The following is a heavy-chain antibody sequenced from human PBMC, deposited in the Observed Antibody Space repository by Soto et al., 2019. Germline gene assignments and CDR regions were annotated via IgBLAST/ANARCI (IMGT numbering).Heavy chain of an antibody. CDR1: GGSISSSSYY. D-gene: IGHD3-22*01. CDR3: ARFLRRGGYSLGRYYYYYGMDV. CDR2: IYYSGST. V-gene: IGHV4-39*01. Sequence: SETLSLTCTVSGGSISSSSYYWGWIRQPPGKGLEWIGSIYYSGSTYYNPSLKSRVTISVDTSKNQFSLKLSSVTAADTAVYYCARFLRRGGYSLGRYYYYYGMDVWGQGTTVTVSS. J-gene: IGHJ6*02.